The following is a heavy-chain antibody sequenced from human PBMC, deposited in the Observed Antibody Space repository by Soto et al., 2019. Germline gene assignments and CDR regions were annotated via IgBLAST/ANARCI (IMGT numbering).Heavy chain of an antibody. CDR2: IYYSGST. CDR3: ARTLRGHDAFDI. V-gene: IGHV4-39*01. Sequence: TLSLTCTVSGGSISSSSYYWGWIRQPPGKGLEWIGSIYYSGSTYYNPSLKSRVTISVDTSKNQFSLKLSSVTAADTAVYYCARTLRGHDAFDIWGQGTMVTVSS. J-gene: IGHJ3*02. CDR1: GGSISSSSYY. D-gene: IGHD4-17*01.